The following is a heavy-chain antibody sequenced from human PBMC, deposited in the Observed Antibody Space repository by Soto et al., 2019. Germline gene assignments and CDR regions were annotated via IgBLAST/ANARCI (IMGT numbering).Heavy chain of an antibody. CDR2: IYYSGST. CDR3: ARETLRAASDY. Sequence: QVQLQESGPGLVKPSQTLSLTCTVSGGSISSGGYYWSWIRQHPGKGLEWIGYIYYSGSTYYNPSLTSRVTISVDTSKNQCSLKLSSVTAADTAVYYCARETLRAASDYWGQGTLVTVSS. CDR1: GGSISSGGYY. V-gene: IGHV4-31*03. J-gene: IGHJ4*02.